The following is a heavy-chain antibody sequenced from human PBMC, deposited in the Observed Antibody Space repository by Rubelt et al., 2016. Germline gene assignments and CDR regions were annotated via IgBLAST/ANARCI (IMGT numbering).Heavy chain of an antibody. Sequence: QVQLVQSGAEVKKPGSSVKVSCKASGGTFSSYAISWVRQAPGQGLEWMGGIIPIFGTANSGQKFQGRGTCTAEESTSTAYMELSRLGSEDTAVYYCARVYPYYYYGMDVWGQGTTVTVSS. CDR3: ARVYPYYYYGMDV. CDR1: GGTFSSYA. D-gene: IGHD5/OR15-5a*01. J-gene: IGHJ6*02. CDR2: IIPIFGTA. V-gene: IGHV1-69*01.